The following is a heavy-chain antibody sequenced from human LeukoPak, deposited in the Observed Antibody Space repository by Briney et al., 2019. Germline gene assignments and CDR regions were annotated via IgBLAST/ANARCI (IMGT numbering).Heavy chain of an antibody. D-gene: IGHD4-17*01. Sequence: GGSLRLSCAASGFKLSTYWMSWVRQAPGKGLEWVANIKQDGSEKYYVDSVKGRFTISRDNAKNSLYLQMNSLRAEDTAVYYCVRMGRYGDHDYWGQGTLVTVSS. CDR2: IKQDGSEK. CDR1: GFKLSTYW. V-gene: IGHV3-7*01. CDR3: VRMGRYGDHDY. J-gene: IGHJ4*02.